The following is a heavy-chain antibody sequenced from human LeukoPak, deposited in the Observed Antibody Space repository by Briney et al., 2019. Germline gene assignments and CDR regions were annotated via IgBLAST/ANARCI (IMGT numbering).Heavy chain of an antibody. CDR3: ARGGRDGYNFDY. CDR1: GGSISSSSYY. J-gene: IGHJ4*02. D-gene: IGHD5-24*01. Sequence: SETLSLTCTVSGGSISSSSYYWSWIRQPPGKGPEWIGYIYYSGSTNYNPSLKSRVTISVDTSKNQFSLKLSSVTAADTAVYYCARGGRDGYNFDYWGQGTLVTVSS. CDR2: IYYSGST. V-gene: IGHV4-61*01.